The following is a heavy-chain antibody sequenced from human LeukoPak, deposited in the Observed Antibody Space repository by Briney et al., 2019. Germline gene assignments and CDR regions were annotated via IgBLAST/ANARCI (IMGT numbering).Heavy chain of an antibody. CDR1: GGTFSSYA. CDR3: ARSLAIFGVVIKTYYMDA. CDR2: IIPIFGTA. Sequence: SVKVSCKASGGTFSSYAISWVRQAPGQGLEWMGGIIPIFGTANYAQKFQGRVTITADESTSTAYMELSSLRSEDTAVYYCARSLAIFGVVIKTYYMDAWGKGTTVTVSS. V-gene: IGHV1-69*13. D-gene: IGHD3-3*01. J-gene: IGHJ6*03.